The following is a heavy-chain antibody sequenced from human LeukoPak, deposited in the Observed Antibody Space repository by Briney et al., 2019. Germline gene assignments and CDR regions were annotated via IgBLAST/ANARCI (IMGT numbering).Heavy chain of an antibody. Sequence: GGSLRLSCAASGFTFSSYAMNWVRQAPGKGLEWVSAISGSGGSTYYADSVKGRFTISRDNSKNTLYLQMNSLRAEDTAVYYCAKGPWPPRNCGGDCYLDYWGQGTLVTVSS. D-gene: IGHD2-21*02. CDR2: ISGSGGST. CDR1: GFTFSSYA. V-gene: IGHV3-23*01. J-gene: IGHJ4*02. CDR3: AKGPWPPRNCGGDCYLDY.